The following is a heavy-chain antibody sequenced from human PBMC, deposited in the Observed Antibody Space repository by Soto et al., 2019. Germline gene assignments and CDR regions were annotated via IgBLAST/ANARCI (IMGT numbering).Heavy chain of an antibody. J-gene: IGHJ4*02. CDR2: IYYSGST. Sequence: PSETLSRTCIVFGDSLSGYYWSWIRQPPGKGLEWIGYIYYSGSTYYNPSLKSRVTISVDTSKSHFSLRLNSVTAADTAVYYCARGKTGAAAAPSGYWGKGTL. V-gene: IGHV4-59*01. D-gene: IGHD6-13*01. CDR1: GDSLSGYY. CDR3: ARGKTGAAAAPSGY.